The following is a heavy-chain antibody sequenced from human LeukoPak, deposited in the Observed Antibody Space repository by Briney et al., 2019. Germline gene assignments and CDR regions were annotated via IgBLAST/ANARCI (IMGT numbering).Heavy chain of an antibody. V-gene: IGHV3-23*01. D-gene: IGHD6-19*01. CDR3: ARVSSGWKAEFDY. CDR1: GFTFSSYA. J-gene: IGHJ4*02. CDR2: ISGSGGRT. Sequence: LPGGSLRLSCAASGFTFSSYAMSWVRQAPGKGLEWVSVISGSGGRTSYADSVKGRFTISRDNAKNSLYLQMNSLRAEDTAVYYCARVSSGWKAEFDYWGQGTLVTVSS.